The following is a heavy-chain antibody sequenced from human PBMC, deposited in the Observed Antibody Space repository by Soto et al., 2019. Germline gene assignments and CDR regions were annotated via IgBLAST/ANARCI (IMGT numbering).Heavy chain of an antibody. CDR1: GGSVNSGNYY. CDR2: MSHSGGT. J-gene: IGHJ3*02. Sequence: QVQLQQWGAGLLKPSETLSLTCAVYGGSVNSGNYYWSWIRQPPGKGLEWIGEMSHSGGTHFNPSLTRRDPAGAGASKTESAVMGISLTAPATALYYCASVEQWIKTSVIVAFDRWGPGTLVTVST. V-gene: IGHV4-34*01. D-gene: IGHD6-19*01. CDR3: ASVEQWIKTSVIVAFDR.